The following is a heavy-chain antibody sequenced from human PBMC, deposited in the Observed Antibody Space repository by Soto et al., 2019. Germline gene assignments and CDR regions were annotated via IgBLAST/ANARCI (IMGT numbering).Heavy chain of an antibody. D-gene: IGHD6-13*01. Sequence: SETLSLTCAVYGGSFSGYYWSWIRQPPGKGLEWIGEINHSGSTNYNPSLKSRVTISVDTSKNQLSLKLSSVTAADTAVYYCARDHTPLNSSSWYIWFDPWGQGTLVTVSS. J-gene: IGHJ5*02. V-gene: IGHV4-34*01. CDR1: GGSFSGYY. CDR3: ARDHTPLNSSSWYIWFDP. CDR2: INHSGST.